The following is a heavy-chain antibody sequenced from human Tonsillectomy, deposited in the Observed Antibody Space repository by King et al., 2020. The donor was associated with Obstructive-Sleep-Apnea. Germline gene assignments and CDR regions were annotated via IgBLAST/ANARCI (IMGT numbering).Heavy chain of an antibody. J-gene: IGHJ3*02. D-gene: IGHD4-17*01. Sequence: PLQESGPGLAKPSETLSLTCTVSGGSINRSLYYWAWIRQPPGKGLEWIGSVYYGGSTYYSPSLKSRVVVSVDTSKNQFYLRLSSVTAADTAVYYCARTGGYGDFPDAFNIWGQGTVVTVSS. CDR2: VYYGGST. V-gene: IGHV4-39*07. CDR1: GGSINRSLYY. CDR3: ARTGGYGDFPDAFNI.